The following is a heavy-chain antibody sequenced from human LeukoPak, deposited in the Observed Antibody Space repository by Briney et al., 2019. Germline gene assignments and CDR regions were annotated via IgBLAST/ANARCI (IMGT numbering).Heavy chain of an antibody. D-gene: IGHD5-18*01. Sequence: SETLSLTCTVSGGSISSYYWSWIRQPAGKGLEWIGRIYTSGSTNYNPSLKSRVTMSVDTSKNQFSLKLSSVTAADTAVYYCARVRRVGSYGHKDYWGQGTLVTVSS. J-gene: IGHJ4*02. CDR1: GGSISSYY. V-gene: IGHV4-4*07. CDR2: IYTSGST. CDR3: ARVRRVGSYGHKDY.